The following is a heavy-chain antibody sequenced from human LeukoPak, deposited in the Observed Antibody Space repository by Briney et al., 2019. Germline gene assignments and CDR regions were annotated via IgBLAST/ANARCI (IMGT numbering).Heavy chain of an antibody. Sequence: SETLSLTCTVSGGSISTSNYYWGWIRQPPGKGLEWIGEINHSGSTNYNPSLKSRVTISVDTSKNQFSLKLSSVTAADTAVYYCARGVFSDYWGQGTLVTVSS. CDR2: INHSGST. CDR3: ARGVFSDY. J-gene: IGHJ4*02. V-gene: IGHV4-39*07. CDR1: GGSISTSNYY. D-gene: IGHD6-13*01.